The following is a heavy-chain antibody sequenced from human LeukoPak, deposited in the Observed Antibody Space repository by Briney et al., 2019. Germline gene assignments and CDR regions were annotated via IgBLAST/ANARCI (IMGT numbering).Heavy chain of an antibody. J-gene: IGHJ6*02. Sequence: PGGSLRLSCAASGFVFSDESMNWVRQAPGKGLEWVAVISYDGSNKYYADSVKGRFTISRDNSKNTLYLQMNSLRAEDTAVYYCARDIRQGLYYYYYGMDVWGQGTTVTVSS. CDR3: ARDIRQGLYYYYYGMDV. D-gene: IGHD2-21*01. CDR2: ISYDGSNK. V-gene: IGHV3-30*03. CDR1: GFVFSDES.